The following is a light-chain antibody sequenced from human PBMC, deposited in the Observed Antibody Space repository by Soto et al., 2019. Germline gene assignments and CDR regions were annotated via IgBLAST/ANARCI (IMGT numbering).Light chain of an antibody. CDR2: GAT. CDR3: QKYSSSPFT. CDR1: QSVSSSY. J-gene: IGKJ3*01. V-gene: IGKV3-20*01. Sequence: EIVLTQSPGTLSLSPGERATLSCRASQSVSSSYLAWYQQKPGQAPRLLIYGATSRATGIPDRFSGSGSGTDFPLTISRLEPEDFAVYYCQKYSSSPFTFGPGTKVDIK.